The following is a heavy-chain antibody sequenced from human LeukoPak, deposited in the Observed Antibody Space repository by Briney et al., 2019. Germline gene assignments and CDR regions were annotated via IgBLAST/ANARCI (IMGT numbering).Heavy chain of an antibody. D-gene: IGHD4-17*01. J-gene: IGHJ4*02. V-gene: IGHV3-13*01. CDR3: ARDRPDYGAERFAY. CDR1: GLTFSNYD. Sequence: PGGSLRLSCAASGLTFSNYDMHWVRQATGKGLEWVSGIGTAGDTYYPDSVKGRFTTSRENAKNSLYLQMNSLRAEDTAVYYCARDRPDYGAERFAYWGQGTLVTVSS. CDR2: IGTAGDT.